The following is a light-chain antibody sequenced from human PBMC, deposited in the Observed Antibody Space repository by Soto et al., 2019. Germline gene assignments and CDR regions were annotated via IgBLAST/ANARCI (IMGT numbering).Light chain of an antibody. CDR1: SSYVGGYNY. CDR2: EVS. Sequence: QSVLTQPASVSGSPGQSIAISCTGTSSYVGGYNYVSWYQQHPGKAPKLMIHEVSNRPSGVSDRFSGSKSGNTASLTISGLQADDEADYYCRSTTSYNTRVFGAGTKLNV. J-gene: IGLJ1*01. CDR3: RSTTSYNTRV. V-gene: IGLV2-14*01.